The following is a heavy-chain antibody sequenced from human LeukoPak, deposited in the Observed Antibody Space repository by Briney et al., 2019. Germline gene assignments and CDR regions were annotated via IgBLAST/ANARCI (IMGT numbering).Heavy chain of an antibody. CDR3: VKGCSYTSCYTSDY. CDR1: RFTFNNYA. V-gene: IGHV3-23*01. Sequence: GGSLRLSCAASRFTFNNYAMTWVRQAPGKGLEWVSSISGSGDSTHYADSVKGRFTISRDNSKNMLYLQMNSLRVEDTAIYYCVKGCSYTSCYTSDYWGQGTLVIVSS. CDR2: ISGSGDST. J-gene: IGHJ4*02. D-gene: IGHD2-2*02.